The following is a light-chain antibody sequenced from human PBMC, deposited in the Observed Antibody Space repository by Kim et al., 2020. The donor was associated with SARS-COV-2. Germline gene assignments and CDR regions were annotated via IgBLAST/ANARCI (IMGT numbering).Light chain of an antibody. CDR2: GKT. CDR3: NSRDSNNNVL. V-gene: IGLV3-19*01. CDR1: SLRSYY. Sequence: VSLGQTVSIACHGSSLRSYYAPWYQPKPRQAPILVIYGKTTRPSGIPARFSGSSSGNTASFPIPGTQAGDDADYYCNSRDSNNNVLFGGGTQLTVL. J-gene: IGLJ2*01.